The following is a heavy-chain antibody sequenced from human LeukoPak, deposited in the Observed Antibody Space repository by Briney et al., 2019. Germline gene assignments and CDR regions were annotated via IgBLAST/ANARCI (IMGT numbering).Heavy chain of an antibody. J-gene: IGHJ4*02. D-gene: IGHD2-15*01. Sequence: SVKVSCKASGGTFSSYAISWVRQAPGQGLEWMGGIIPIFGTANYAQKFQGRVTITTDESTSTAYMELSSLRSEDTAVYYCARGQVGYCSGGSRYPGHYFDYWGQGTLVTVSS. V-gene: IGHV1-69*05. CDR3: ARGQVGYCSGGSRYPGHYFDY. CDR1: GGTFSSYA. CDR2: IIPIFGTA.